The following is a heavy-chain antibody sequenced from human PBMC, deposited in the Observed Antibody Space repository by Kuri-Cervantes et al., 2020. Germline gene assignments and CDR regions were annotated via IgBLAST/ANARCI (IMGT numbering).Heavy chain of an antibody. J-gene: IGHJ6*02. V-gene: IGHV3-48*01. CDR3: AKLPDSSGTYYYYGMDV. D-gene: IGHD3-22*01. CDR1: GFTFSSYW. Sequence: GESLKISCAASGFTFSSYWMHWVRQAPGKGLEWVSYISSSGSTIYYADSVKGRFTISRDNSKNTLYLQMNSLRAEDTAVYYCAKLPDSSGTYYYYGMDVWGQGTTVTVSS. CDR2: ISSSGSTI.